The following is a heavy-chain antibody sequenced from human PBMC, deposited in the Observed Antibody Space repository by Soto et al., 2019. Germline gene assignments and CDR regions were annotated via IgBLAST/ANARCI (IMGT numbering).Heavy chain of an antibody. J-gene: IGHJ4*02. CDR2: ISAYNGNT. D-gene: IGHD2-15*01. V-gene: IGHV1-18*01. CDR1: GYTFTSYG. CDR3: SRSLCSGGSCYFDY. Sequence: GASAKVSCKASGYTFTSYGISWVRQAPGQGLEWMGWISAYNGNTNYAQKLQGRVTMTTDTSTSTAYMELRSLRSDDTAVYYCSRSLCSGGSCYFDYWGQGTLVTVSS.